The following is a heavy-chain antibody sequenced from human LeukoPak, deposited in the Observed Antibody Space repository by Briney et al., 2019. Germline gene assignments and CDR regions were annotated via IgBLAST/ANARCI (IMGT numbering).Heavy chain of an antibody. D-gene: IGHD3-10*01. CDR1: GHTFAGYY. CDR2: INPNSGGT. V-gene: IGHV1-2*02. Sequence: ASVKVSCKASGHTFAGYYMHWVRQAPGQGLEWMGWINPNSGGTNYAQKFQGRVTMTRDTSISTAYMELSRLRSDDTAVYYCARDHDRILWFGELASWWFDPWGQGTLVTVSS. J-gene: IGHJ5*02. CDR3: ARDHDRILWFGELASWWFDP.